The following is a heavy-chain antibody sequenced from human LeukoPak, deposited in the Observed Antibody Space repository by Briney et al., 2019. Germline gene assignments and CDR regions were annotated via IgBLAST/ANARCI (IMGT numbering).Heavy chain of an antibody. CDR3: ARGPIVNWFDP. CDR1: GGSISSGSYY. CDR2: IYTSGST. J-gene: IGHJ5*02. Sequence: PSQTLSLTCTVSGGSISSGSYYWSWIRQPAGKGLEWIGRIYTSGSTNYNPSLKSRVTISVDTSKNQFSLKLSSVTAADTAVYYCARGPIVNWFDPWGQGTLVTVSS. V-gene: IGHV4-61*02. D-gene: IGHD3-16*02.